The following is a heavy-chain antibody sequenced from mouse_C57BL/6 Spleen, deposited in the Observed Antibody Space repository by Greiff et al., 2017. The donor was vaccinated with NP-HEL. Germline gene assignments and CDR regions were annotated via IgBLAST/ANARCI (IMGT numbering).Heavy chain of an antibody. V-gene: IGHV1-26*01. CDR3: AISLYGNPYWYFDV. CDR2: INPNNGGT. J-gene: IGHJ1*03. Sequence: VQLQQSGPELVKPGASVKISCKASGYTFTDYYMNWVKQSHGKSLEWIGDINPNNGGTSYNQKFKGKATLTVDKSSSTAYMELRGLTSEDSAVYYGAISLYGNPYWYFDVWGTGTTVTVSS. CDR1: GYTFTDYY. D-gene: IGHD2-1*01.